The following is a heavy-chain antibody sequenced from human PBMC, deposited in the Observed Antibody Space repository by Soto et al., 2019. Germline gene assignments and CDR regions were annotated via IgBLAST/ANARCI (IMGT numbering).Heavy chain of an antibody. CDR3: ARLNDFWSGYPLDY. CDR2: IYYSGST. V-gene: IGHV4-59*01. Sequence: PSETLSLTCTVSGGSISSYYWSWIRQPPGKGLEWIGYIYYSGSTNYNPSLKSRVTISVDTSKNQFSLKLSSVTAADTAVYYCARLNDFWSGYPLDYWGQGTLVTVSS. D-gene: IGHD3-3*01. J-gene: IGHJ4*02. CDR1: GGSISSYY.